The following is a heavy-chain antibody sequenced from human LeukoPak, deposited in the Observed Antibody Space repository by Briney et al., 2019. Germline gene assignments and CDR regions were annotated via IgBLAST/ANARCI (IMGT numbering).Heavy chain of an antibody. CDR2: IIPIFGTA. J-gene: IGHJ4*02. V-gene: IGHV1-69*05. D-gene: IGHD1-1*01. CDR1: GGTFSSYA. CDR3: ASKTGTDPDY. Sequence: ASVKVSCKASGGTFSSYAISWVRQAPGQGLEWMGGIIPIFGTANYAQKFQGRVTITTDGFTSTAYMELSSLRSEDTAVYYCASKTGTDPDYWGQGTLVTVSS.